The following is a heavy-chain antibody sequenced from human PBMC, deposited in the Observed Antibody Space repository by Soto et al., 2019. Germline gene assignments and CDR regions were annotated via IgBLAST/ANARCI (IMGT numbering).Heavy chain of an antibody. CDR2: IYYSGST. D-gene: IGHD2-15*01. V-gene: IGHV4-31*03. J-gene: IGHJ4*02. CDR1: GGSISSGGYY. CDR3: ARGHCSGGSCYLRYFDY. Sequence: QVQLQESGPGLVKPSQTLSLTCTVSGGSISSGGYYCSWIRQHPGKGLEWIGYIYYSGSTYYNPSLKSRVTISVDTSKNQFSLKLSSVTAADTAVYYCARGHCSGGSCYLRYFDYWGQGTLVTVSS.